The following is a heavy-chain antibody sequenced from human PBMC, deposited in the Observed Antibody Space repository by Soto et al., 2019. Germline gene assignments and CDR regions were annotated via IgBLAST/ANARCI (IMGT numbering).Heavy chain of an antibody. J-gene: IGHJ5*02. D-gene: IGHD3-22*01. CDR3: ARGVYDSNGYSYP. V-gene: IGHV3-48*03. CDR1: GFNFSSYE. Sequence: GGSLRLSCAASGFNFSSYEMNWVRQAPGKGLEWISYISSRGKRIYYADSVKGRFTISRDNPKNSLYLQMNSLRAEDTAVYYCARGVYDSNGYSYPWGQGTLVT. CDR2: ISSRGKRI.